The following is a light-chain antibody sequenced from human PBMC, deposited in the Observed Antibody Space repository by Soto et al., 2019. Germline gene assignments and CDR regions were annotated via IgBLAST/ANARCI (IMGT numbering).Light chain of an antibody. CDR3: QQSHSTPLT. J-gene: IGKJ4*01. Sequence: DIQMTQSPSSLSASVGDRVTITCRASQSISSYLNWYQQKPGKAPKVLISGASSLQSGVPFRFSGSGSGTDFTFTISSLQFEDFASYYCQQSHSTPLTFGGGTKVEIK. CDR2: GAS. V-gene: IGKV1-39*01. CDR1: QSISSY.